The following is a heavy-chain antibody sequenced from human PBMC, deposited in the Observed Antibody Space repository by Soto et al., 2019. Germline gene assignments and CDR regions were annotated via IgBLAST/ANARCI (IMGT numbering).Heavy chain of an antibody. J-gene: IGHJ4*02. Sequence: SETLSLTCIVSGESISSSSYYWGWIRQPPGKGLEWIGSIYYSGRTYYNPSFKSRVTISIDTSKNRFSLKLSSVTATDTAVYYCARQRTTVVTQAYFDHWGQGALVTVSS. CDR1: GESISSSSYY. V-gene: IGHV4-39*01. CDR2: IYYSGRT. D-gene: IGHD2-21*02. CDR3: ARQRTTVVTQAYFDH.